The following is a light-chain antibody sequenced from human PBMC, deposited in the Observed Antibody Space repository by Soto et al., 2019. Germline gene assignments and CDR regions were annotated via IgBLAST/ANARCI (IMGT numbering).Light chain of an antibody. Sequence: DIQLTQSPSFLSASVRDRVTITCRASQGISSYLAWYQQEPAKAPKLLIYAASTLQSGVQSRFSGSGSGTEFTLTISSLQPEDFATYYCQQLNTYPETFGQGTKVDIK. V-gene: IGKV1-9*01. CDR2: AAS. CDR3: QQLNTYPET. J-gene: IGKJ1*01. CDR1: QGISSY.